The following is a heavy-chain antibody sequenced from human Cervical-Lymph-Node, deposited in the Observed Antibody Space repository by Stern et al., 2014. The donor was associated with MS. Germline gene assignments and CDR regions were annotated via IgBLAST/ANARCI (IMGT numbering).Heavy chain of an antibody. J-gene: IGHJ4*02. V-gene: IGHV2-70*01. CDR3: ARIRLSGGTVTEPHYDY. D-gene: IGHD4-17*01. CDR2: LDWDDDK. Sequence: QVTLKESGPALVKPTQTLTLTCTFSGFSLSTSGMCVSWIRKPPGKALEWLALLDWDDDKYYSTSLKTRLTISKDTSKNQVVLTMTNMDPVDTATYYCARIRLSGGTVTEPHYDYWGQGTLVTVSS. CDR1: GFSLSTSGMC.